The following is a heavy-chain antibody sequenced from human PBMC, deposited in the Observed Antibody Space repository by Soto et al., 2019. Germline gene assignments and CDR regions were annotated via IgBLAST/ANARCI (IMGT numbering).Heavy chain of an antibody. CDR3: ARRGASHIFGGSAFDI. CDR2: IFYNGNS. D-gene: IGHD3-16*01. J-gene: IGHJ3*02. Sequence: SSETLSVPSLVFGCHSSDYCWNRIRQTPGKGLEWIGYIFYNGNSRYNPSLSSRVTISVDTSKNQFSLKLSSVAAADTAVYYCARRGASHIFGGSAFDIWGQGTMVTVSS. V-gene: IGHV4-59*01. CDR1: GCHSSDYC.